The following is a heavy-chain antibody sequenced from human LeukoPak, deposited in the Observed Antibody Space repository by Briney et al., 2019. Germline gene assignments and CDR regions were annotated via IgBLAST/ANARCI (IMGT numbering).Heavy chain of an antibody. Sequence: PGGSLRLSCAASGFTFRDYYMSWTRQAPGKGLEWISYISSSAGTIHYVDSVKGRFTISRDNAKNSLYLQMDSLRIEDTAVYYCATSVTRRRLDWFIDLWGRGTLVSVSS. CDR3: ATSVTRRRLDWFIDL. J-gene: IGHJ2*01. CDR1: GFTFRDYY. CDR2: ISSSAGTI. V-gene: IGHV3-11*04. D-gene: IGHD4-17*01.